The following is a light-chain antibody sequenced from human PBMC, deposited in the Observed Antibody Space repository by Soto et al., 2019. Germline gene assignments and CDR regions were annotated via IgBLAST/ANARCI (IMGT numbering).Light chain of an antibody. CDR3: QQYGSSPPSIT. Sequence: EIVLTQSPATLSLSPGERATLSCGASQSVSSSCLAWYQQKPGLAPRLLIYDASSRATGIPDRFSGSGSGTDFTLTISRLEPEDFAVYYCQQYGSSPPSITFGQGTRLEIK. CDR1: QSVSSSC. J-gene: IGKJ5*01. V-gene: IGKV3D-20*01. CDR2: DAS.